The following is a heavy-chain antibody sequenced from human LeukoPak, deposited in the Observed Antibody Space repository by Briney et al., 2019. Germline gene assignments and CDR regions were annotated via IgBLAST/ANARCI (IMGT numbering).Heavy chain of an antibody. J-gene: IGHJ5*02. CDR2: IYTSGST. CDR3: ARRLDYDSQFDP. Sequence: SETLSLTCAVSGGSISSYYWSWIRQPPGKGLEWIGRIYTSGSTNYNPSLKSRVTMSVDTSKNQFSLKLSSVTAADTAVYYCARRLDYDSQFDPWGQGTLVTVSS. CDR1: GGSISSYY. V-gene: IGHV4-4*07. D-gene: IGHD3-22*01.